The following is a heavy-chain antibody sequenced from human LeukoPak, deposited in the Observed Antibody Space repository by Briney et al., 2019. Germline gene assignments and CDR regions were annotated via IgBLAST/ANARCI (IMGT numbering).Heavy chain of an antibody. Sequence: GGSLRLSCAASGFTFRSYSMNWVRQAPEKGLEWVSTISSSSTYIYYADSVKGRFTISRDNAENSVYLQMDSLRGDDTAVYYCARDLSLGAPGGFDYWGQGTLVTVSS. D-gene: IGHD3-16*01. J-gene: IGHJ4*02. CDR3: ARDLSLGAPGGFDY. V-gene: IGHV3-21*01. CDR2: ISSSSTYI. CDR1: GFTFRSYS.